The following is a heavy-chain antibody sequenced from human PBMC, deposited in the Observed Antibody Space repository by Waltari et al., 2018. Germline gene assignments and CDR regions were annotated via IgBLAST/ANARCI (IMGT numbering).Heavy chain of an antibody. V-gene: IGHV6-1*01. CDR2: TYYRSRWYN. CDR1: GDSLPSKTPA. Sequence: QVQLQQSGPGRVKPPQTLSLTCAISGDSLPSKTPAWNWIRQSPSRGLERLGRTYYRSRWYNNYAVSVKRRITINQDTSKNHFSLQLSSVTPEDTAVYYCARDPPDGYTYFDYWGQGTLVTVSS. CDR3: ARDPPDGYTYFDY. D-gene: IGHD3-16*01. J-gene: IGHJ4*02.